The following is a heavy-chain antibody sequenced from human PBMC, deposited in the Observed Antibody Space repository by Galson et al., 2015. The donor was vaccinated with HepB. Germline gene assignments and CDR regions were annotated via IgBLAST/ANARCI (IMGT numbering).Heavy chain of an antibody. V-gene: IGHV1-69*01. J-gene: IGHJ4*02. D-gene: IGHD2-2*02. CDR3: ASWAGYCTSSSCYTPLDY. CDR2: IIPIFGTS. Sequence: SCKASGGTFSNSALNWVRRAPGQGLEWMGGIIPIFGTSNYAQKFQGRVTITADESTSTAYMELSSLKSEDTAVYYCASWAGYCTSSSCYTPLDYWGQGTLVTVSS. CDR1: GGTFSNSA.